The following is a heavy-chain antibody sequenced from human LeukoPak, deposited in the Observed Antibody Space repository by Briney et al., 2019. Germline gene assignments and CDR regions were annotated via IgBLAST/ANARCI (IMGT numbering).Heavy chain of an antibody. J-gene: IGHJ6*02. Sequence: TSETLSLTCTVSGGSISNYYWSWLRQPPGKGLEWIGRIYSSGSTNYNPSLKSRVTMSVDTSKNQFSLNLTSVTAADTAVYYCARGDGSGAPYYYGMDVWGQGTTVTVSS. CDR1: GGSISNYY. CDR2: IYSSGST. CDR3: ARGDGSGAPYYYGMDV. D-gene: IGHD3-10*01. V-gene: IGHV4-4*07.